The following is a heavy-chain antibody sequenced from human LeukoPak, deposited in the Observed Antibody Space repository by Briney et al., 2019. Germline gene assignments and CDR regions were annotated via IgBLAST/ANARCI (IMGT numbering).Heavy chain of an antibody. D-gene: IGHD3-22*01. CDR3: AKDRPNYYESNGHYYRRDGDS. Sequence: GGSLRLSCAASGFTFSICAMSWVRQAPGKGLEWVSSTSSGGDYTYYAGSVKGRFTISRNNSKNTLYLQMNSLRAEDTATYDCAKDRPNYYESNGHYYRRDGDSWGQGTLVTVSS. V-gene: IGHV3-23*01. CDR2: TSSGGDYT. J-gene: IGHJ5*01. CDR1: GFTFSICA.